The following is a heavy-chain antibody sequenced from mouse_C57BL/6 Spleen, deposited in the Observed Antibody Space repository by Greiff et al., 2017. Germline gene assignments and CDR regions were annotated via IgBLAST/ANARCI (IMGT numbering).Heavy chain of an antibody. D-gene: IGHD1-1*01. CDR3: ARANYVEGGTGDY. Sequence: QVHVKQSGAELAKPGASVKLSCKASGYTFTSYWMHWVKQRPGQGLEWIGYINPSSGYTKYNQKFKDKATLTADKSSSTAYMQLSSLTYEDSAVYYCARANYVEGGTGDYWGQGTSVTVSS. CDR1: GYTFTSYW. V-gene: IGHV1-7*01. CDR2: INPSSGYT. J-gene: IGHJ4*01.